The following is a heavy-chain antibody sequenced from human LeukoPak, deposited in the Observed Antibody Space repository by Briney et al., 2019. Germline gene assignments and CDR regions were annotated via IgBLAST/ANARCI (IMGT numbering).Heavy chain of an antibody. J-gene: IGHJ4*02. CDR3: ARSGSHDY. Sequence: KTGGSLRLSCAASGFTFSDYYMSWIRQAPGKRVEWVSYISSSISYTNYADSLKGRSTISRAKAKKSLYLQMNSLRADDTAVYYCARSGSHDYWGQGTLVTVSS. CDR1: GFTFSDYY. D-gene: IGHD1-26*01. CDR2: ISSSISYT. V-gene: IGHV3-11*03.